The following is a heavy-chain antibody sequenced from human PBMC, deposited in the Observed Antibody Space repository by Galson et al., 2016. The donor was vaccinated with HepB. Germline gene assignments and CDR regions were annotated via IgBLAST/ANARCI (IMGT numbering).Heavy chain of an antibody. CDR2: ITGNGGIT. V-gene: IGHV3-64D*06. Sequence: SLRLSCAASGFTFSSYAIHWVRQAPGKGLEYLSEITGNGGITYYADSVKGRFTISRDSSRNTLYLQMSSLTTEDTAVYYCVKDQGGTWGAFDIWGQGTLVTVSS. D-gene: IGHD3-16*01. CDR3: VKDQGGTWGAFDI. CDR1: GFTFSSYA. J-gene: IGHJ3*02.